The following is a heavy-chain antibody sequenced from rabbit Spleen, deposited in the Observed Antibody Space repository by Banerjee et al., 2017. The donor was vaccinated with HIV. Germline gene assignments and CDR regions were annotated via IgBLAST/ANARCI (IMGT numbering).Heavy chain of an antibody. Sequence: QEQLVESGGGLVQPEGSLTLTCTASGFSFSGTYYMCWVRQAPGKGLEWIACISTSSGRIWYAGWAKGRFTISKGSSTTVTLQMTRLTAADTATYFCARGINSNFYAFALWGQGTLVTVS. V-gene: IGHV1S45*01. CDR1: GFSFSGTYY. J-gene: IGHJ3*01. CDR2: ISTSSGRI. D-gene: IGHD1-1*01. CDR3: ARGINSNFYAFAL.